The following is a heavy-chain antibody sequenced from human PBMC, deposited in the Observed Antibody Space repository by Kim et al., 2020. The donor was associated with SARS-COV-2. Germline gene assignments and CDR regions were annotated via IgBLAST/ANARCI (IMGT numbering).Heavy chain of an antibody. CDR2: ISGGSFAGT. J-gene: IGHJ4*02. V-gene: IGHV3-23*01. Sequence: GGSLRLSCAASGFSFFSHTMSWVRLAPGKGLEWVSAISGGSFAGTFYAASVEGRFSVSRDNSKNTLYLQMDGLRNEDTAIYYCTTLREFFDDWGQGTLVTVSS. CDR1: GFSFFSHT. CDR3: TTLREFFDD. D-gene: IGHD3-10*01.